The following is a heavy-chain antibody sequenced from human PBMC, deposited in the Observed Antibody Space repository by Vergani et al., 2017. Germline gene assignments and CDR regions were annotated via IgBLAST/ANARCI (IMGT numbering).Heavy chain of an antibody. CDR1: GGTFSSYT. J-gene: IGHJ4*02. D-gene: IGHD3-22*01. CDR2: IIPILGIA. CDR3: ARGGSYYDSSGYYERSFDD. V-gene: IGHV1-69*02. Sequence: QVQLVHSGAEVKKPGSSVKVSCKASGGTFSSYTISWVRQAPGQGREWRGRIIPILGIANYAQKFQGRVTITADKSTSTAYMELSSLRSEDTAVYYCARGGSYYDSSGYYERSFDDWGQGTLVTVSS.